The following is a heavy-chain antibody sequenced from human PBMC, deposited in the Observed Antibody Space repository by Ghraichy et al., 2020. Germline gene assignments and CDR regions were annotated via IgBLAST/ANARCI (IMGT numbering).Heavy chain of an antibody. D-gene: IGHD3-16*02. CDR2: ISGSGGST. CDR1: GITFSTYV. V-gene: IGHV3-23*01. CDR3: ARGMFGGVIAPRGFDY. J-gene: IGHJ4*02. Sequence: GESLNISCVASGITFSTYVMSWVRQAPGKGLEWVSGISGSGGSTYYADSVKGRFTISRDNSKNTLYLQMNSLRAEDTAVYYCARGMFGGVIAPRGFDYWGQGTLVTVSS.